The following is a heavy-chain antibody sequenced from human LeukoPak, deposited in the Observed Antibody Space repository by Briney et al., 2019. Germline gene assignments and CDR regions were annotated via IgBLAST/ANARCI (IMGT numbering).Heavy chain of an antibody. D-gene: IGHD4-17*01. J-gene: IGHJ3*02. CDR2: ISYDGSNK. V-gene: IGHV3-30-3*01. Sequence: PGGSLRLSCAASGFTFSSYAMHWVRQAPGKGLEWVAVISYDGSNKYYADSVKGRFTISRDNSKNTLYLQMNSLRAEDTAVYYCAREGMVGTYGDPDGAFDIWGQGTMVTVSS. CDR3: AREGMVGTYGDPDGAFDI. CDR1: GFTFSSYA.